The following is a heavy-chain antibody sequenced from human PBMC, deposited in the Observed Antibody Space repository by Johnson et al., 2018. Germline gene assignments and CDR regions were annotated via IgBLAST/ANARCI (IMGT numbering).Heavy chain of an antibody. Sequence: QLVESGGGVVQPGRSLRLSCAASGFTFSSYAMHWVRQAPGKGLEWVAVISYDGSNKYYADSVKGRFTISRDNSKNTLYLQMNSLRAEDTAVYYCAKDPDQRLNGYYYMDVWGKGTTVTVSS. CDR1: GFTFSSYA. CDR3: AKDPDQRLNGYYYMDV. J-gene: IGHJ6*03. V-gene: IGHV3-30-3*01. D-gene: IGHD2-2*01. CDR2: ISYDGSNK.